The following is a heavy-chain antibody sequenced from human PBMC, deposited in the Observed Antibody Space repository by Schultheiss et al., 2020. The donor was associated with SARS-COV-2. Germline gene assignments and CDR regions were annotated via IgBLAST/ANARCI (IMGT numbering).Heavy chain of an antibody. D-gene: IGHD2-2*01. CDR1: GGSISSYY. Sequence: SETLSLTCTVSGGSISSYYWSWIRQPAGKGLEWIGRIYTSGSTNYNPSLKSRVTMSVDTSKNQFSLKLSSVTAADTAVYYCARDGCSSTSCYQGYYYMDVWGKGTTVTVSS. V-gene: IGHV4-4*07. CDR3: ARDGCSSTSCYQGYYYMDV. J-gene: IGHJ6*03. CDR2: IYTSGST.